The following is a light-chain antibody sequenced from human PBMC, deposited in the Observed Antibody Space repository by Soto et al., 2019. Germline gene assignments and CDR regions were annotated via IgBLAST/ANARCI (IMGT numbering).Light chain of an antibody. V-gene: IGKV1-6*01. J-gene: IGKJ2*03. CDR1: QAIRND. CDR3: LHDAIFPYS. CDR2: GIS. Sequence: IQMTQSPSSLSASVGDTVTFTCRASQAIRNDLGWFQQRPGKPPKLLIYGISILQTGVPSRFSGSGSGTDFTLTISGLQPEDFATYYCLHDAIFPYSFGQGTRLEI.